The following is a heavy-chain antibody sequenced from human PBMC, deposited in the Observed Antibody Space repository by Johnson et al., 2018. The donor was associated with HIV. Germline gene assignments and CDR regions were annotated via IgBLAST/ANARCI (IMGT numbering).Heavy chain of an antibody. J-gene: IGHJ3*02. CDR3: ARDGPYSGYDENAFDS. CDR2: ISKSGSTI. V-gene: IGHV3-11*01. CDR1: GFTFSDYY. Sequence: QVQLVESGGGLVKPGGSLRLSCAASGFTFSDYYMTWIRQAPGKGLEWISYISKSGSTIYYADSVKGRFTISRDNAKNSLYRQMNSLRAEDTALYYCARDGPYSGYDENAFDSWGQGTMVTVSS. D-gene: IGHD5-12*01.